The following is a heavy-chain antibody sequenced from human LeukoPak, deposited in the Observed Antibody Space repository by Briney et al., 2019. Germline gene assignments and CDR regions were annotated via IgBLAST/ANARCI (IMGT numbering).Heavy chain of an antibody. CDR3: ARESGSSNSIDI. V-gene: IGHV3-48*01. CDR2: MSDDTTNI. D-gene: IGHD2/OR15-2a*01. Sequence: PGGSLRLSCAVSGFTFSRHSMSWVRQAPGRGLEWVSFMSDDTTNIYYADSVRGRFTISRDNAGNSLFLQMNSLRAEDTAVYYCARESGSSNSIDIWGQGTMVTVSS. J-gene: IGHJ3*02. CDR1: GFTFSRHS.